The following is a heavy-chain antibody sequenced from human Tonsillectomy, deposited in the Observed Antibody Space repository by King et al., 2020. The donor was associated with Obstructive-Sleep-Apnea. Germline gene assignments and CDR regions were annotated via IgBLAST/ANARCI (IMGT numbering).Heavy chain of an antibody. CDR2: IYYSGST. CDR3: ARALRSTAMDLDFDY. Sequence: VQLQESGPGLVKPSQTLSLTCTVSGGSISSGGYYWSWIRQHPGKGLEWIGYIYYSGSTYYNPSLKSRVTISVETAKNQFSLKLSSVTAADTAVYYCARALRSTAMDLDFDYWGQGTLVTVSS. J-gene: IGHJ4*02. CDR1: GGSISSGGYY. V-gene: IGHV4-31*03. D-gene: IGHD5-18*01.